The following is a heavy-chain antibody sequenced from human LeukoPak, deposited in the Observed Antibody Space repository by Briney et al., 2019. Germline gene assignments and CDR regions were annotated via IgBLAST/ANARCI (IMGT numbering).Heavy chain of an antibody. J-gene: IGHJ4*02. CDR2: IYYSGST. D-gene: IGHD4-17*01. CDR3: ATLRTGLFDY. CDR1: GGSISSYY. Sequence: ASETLSLTCTVSGGSISSYYWSWIRQPPGKGLEWIGYIYYSGSTNYNPSLKSRVTISVDTSKNQFSLKLSSVTAADTAVYYCATLRTGLFDYWGQGTLVTVSS. V-gene: IGHV4-59*08.